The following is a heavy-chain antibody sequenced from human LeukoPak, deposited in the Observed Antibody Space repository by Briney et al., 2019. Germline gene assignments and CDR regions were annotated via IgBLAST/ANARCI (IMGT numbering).Heavy chain of an antibody. CDR1: GFTFSSYW. CDR3: ARASGSYFRYYYMDV. V-gene: IGHV3-7*03. Sequence: PGGSLRLSCAASGFTFSSYWMSWVRQAPGKGLEWVANIKQDGSEKYYVDSVKGRFTISRDNSKNTLYLQMNSLRAEDTAVYYCARASGSYFRYYYMDVWGKGTTVTVSS. J-gene: IGHJ6*03. CDR2: IKQDGSEK. D-gene: IGHD1-26*01.